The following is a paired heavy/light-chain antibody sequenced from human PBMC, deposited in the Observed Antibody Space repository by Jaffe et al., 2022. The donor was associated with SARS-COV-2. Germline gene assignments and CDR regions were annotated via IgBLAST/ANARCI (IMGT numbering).Heavy chain of an antibody. CDR2: IYYSGST. D-gene: IGHD3-22*01. CDR3: ASEVHPEGYDSRGYRLRGAFVFDY. CDR1: GGSISSSSYY. V-gene: IGHV4-39*01. Sequence: QLQLQESGPGLVKPSETLSLTCTVSGGSISSSSYYWAWIRQPPGKGLEWIGNIYYSGSTYYNPSLKSRVTISVDTSKNQFSLKLSSVTAADTAVYYCASEVHPEGYDSRGYRLRGAFVFDYWGQGTLVTVSS. J-gene: IGHJ4*02.
Light chain of an antibody. CDR2: TND. Sequence: QSVLTQPPSASGTPGQRVTISCSGSRSNIGSNTVNWYQKLPGTAPKVLIYTNDQRPSGVPDRFSGSKSGTSGILAISGLQSEDEADYYCAAWDDSLNGPLFGGGTKLTVL. CDR3: AAWDDSLNGPL. J-gene: IGLJ2*01. V-gene: IGLV1-44*01. CDR1: RSNIGSNT.